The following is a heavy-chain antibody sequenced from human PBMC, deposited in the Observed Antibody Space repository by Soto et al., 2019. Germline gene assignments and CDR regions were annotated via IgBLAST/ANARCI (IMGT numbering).Heavy chain of an antibody. J-gene: IGHJ6*02. V-gene: IGHV4-30-4*01. CDR1: GGSLSSGDYY. Sequence: SETLSLTCTVSGGSLSSGDYYWRWIPPPPGKGLEWIGYIYYSGSTYYNPSLKSRVTISVDTSKNQFSLKLSSVTAADTAVYYCARDDYEFGYGMDVWGQGTTVTVSS. CDR3: ARDDYEFGYGMDV. D-gene: IGHD4-17*01. CDR2: IYYSGST.